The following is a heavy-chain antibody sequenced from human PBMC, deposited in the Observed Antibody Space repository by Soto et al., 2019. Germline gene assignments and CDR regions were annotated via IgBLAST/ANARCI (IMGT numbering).Heavy chain of an antibody. V-gene: IGHV3-74*01. CDR1: GFTFSSYW. D-gene: IGHD1-26*01. CDR3: AREAVPWENWFDP. CDR2: INSDGSST. J-gene: IGHJ5*02. Sequence: GGSLRLSCAASGFTFSSYWMHWVRQAPGKGLVWVSRINSDGSSTSYADSVKGRLTISRDNAKNTLYLQMNSLRAEDTAVYYCAREAVPWENWFDPWGQGTLVTVSS.